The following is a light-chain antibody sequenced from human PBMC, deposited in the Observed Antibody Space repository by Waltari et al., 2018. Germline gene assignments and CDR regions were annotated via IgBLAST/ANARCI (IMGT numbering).Light chain of an antibody. V-gene: IGKV3-20*01. CDR3: QQYGSSPT. CDR2: DAS. J-gene: IGKJ2*01. CDR1: QTISNY. Sequence: ELVLPQPPGTLSLSPVERATPSSTASQTISNYLAWSQQKPGQAPRLLIYDASSRAICIPDRFSGSGSETDFTLTISRLEPEHCAMYYCQQYGSSPTLGQGTKLEIK.